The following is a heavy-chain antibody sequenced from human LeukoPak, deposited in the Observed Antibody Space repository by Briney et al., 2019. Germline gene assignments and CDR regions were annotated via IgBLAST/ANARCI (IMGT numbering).Heavy chain of an antibody. Sequence: EYMKTPCKVSGYTSSSNWNGWVRQMPGESLEWMVIFYPANADTRYSPSFKGQVTISADTTCSTAYLKWSTLTAADSAMYYCARSTGGTGPADYWGEGTLVTVSS. CDR1: GYTSSSNW. D-gene: IGHD2-8*02. CDR2: FYPANADT. V-gene: IGHV5-51*01. CDR3: ARSTGGTGPADY. J-gene: IGHJ4*02.